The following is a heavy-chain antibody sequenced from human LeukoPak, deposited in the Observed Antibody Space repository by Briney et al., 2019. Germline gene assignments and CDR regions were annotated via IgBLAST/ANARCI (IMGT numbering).Heavy chain of an antibody. CDR2: ISGSGSST. Sequence: PGGSLRLSCAASGFTFSSYAINWVRQAPGKGLEWVSTISGSGSSTYYADSVKGRFTISRDSSKNTLYLQMNSLKTEDTAVYYCTTASYYYDSSGSLATDAFDIWGQGTMVTVSS. V-gene: IGHV3-23*01. D-gene: IGHD3-22*01. J-gene: IGHJ3*02. CDR3: TTASYYYDSSGSLATDAFDI. CDR1: GFTFSSYA.